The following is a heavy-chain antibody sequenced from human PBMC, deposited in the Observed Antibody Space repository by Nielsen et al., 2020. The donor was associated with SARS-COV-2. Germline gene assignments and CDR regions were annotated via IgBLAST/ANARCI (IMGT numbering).Heavy chain of an antibody. Sequence: ASVKVSCKASGYTFTGYYMHWVRQAPGQGLEWMGRINPNSGGTNYAQKFQGRVAMTRDTSISTAYMELSRLRSDDTAVYYCARDRGYSSGWYSYWGQGTLVTVSS. CDR3: ARDRGYSSGWYSY. J-gene: IGHJ4*02. CDR2: INPNSGGT. V-gene: IGHV1-2*06. D-gene: IGHD6-19*01. CDR1: GYTFTGYY.